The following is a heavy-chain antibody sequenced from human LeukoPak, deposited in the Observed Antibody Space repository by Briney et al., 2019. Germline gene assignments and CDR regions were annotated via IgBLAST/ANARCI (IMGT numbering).Heavy chain of an antibody. Sequence: GGSLRLSCAASGFTFSSYAMHSVRQAPGKGLEWVAVISYDGSNKYYADSVKGRFTISRDNSKNTLYLQMNSLRAEDTAVYYCARGRTGAAGYYFDYWGQGTLVTVSS. J-gene: IGHJ4*02. CDR3: ARGRTGAAGYYFDY. CDR1: GFTFSSYA. V-gene: IGHV3-30*04. CDR2: ISYDGSNK. D-gene: IGHD6-13*01.